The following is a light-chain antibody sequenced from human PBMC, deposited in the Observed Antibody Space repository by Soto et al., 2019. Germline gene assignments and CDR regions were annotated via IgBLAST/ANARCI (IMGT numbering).Light chain of an antibody. V-gene: IGLV2-14*01. Sequence: QSALTQPASVSGSPGQSITISCTGTSSDVGNYIYVFWFQQHPGKAPKLIISEVSNRPSGVSSRFSGSKSGHTASLTISGLQAEDEDHYYCPSYTTSSTYVFGTGTKVTV. CDR3: PSYTTSSTYV. CDR1: SSDVGNYIY. J-gene: IGLJ1*01. CDR2: EVS.